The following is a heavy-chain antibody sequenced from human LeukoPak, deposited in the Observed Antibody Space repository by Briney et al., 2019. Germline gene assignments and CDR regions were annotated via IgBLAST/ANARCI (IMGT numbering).Heavy chain of an antibody. D-gene: IGHD1-1*01. J-gene: IGHJ4*02. CDR1: GYTFTRFA. Sequence: GASVKVSCKVSGYTFTRFAFSWVRQAPGHGLEWMGRINAYNGKTEYSEKLQGRLTMTTETSSSTLYLELRSLGSDGTAVYFCARDTPQHLKRFDDWGQGTLVTVSS. CDR3: ARDTPQHLKRFDD. V-gene: IGHV1-18*01. CDR2: INAYNGKT.